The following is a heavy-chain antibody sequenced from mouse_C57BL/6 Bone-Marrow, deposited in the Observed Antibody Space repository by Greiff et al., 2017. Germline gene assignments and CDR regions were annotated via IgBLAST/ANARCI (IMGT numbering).Heavy chain of an antibody. V-gene: IGHV1-64*01. D-gene: IGHD1-1*01. CDR2: IHPNSGST. CDR1: GYTFTSYW. CDR3: ARWSGNYGSSQFLFDY. J-gene: IGHJ2*01. Sequence: QVQLQQPGAELVKPGASVKLSCKASGYTFTSYWMHWVKQRPGQGLEWIGMIHPNSGSTNYNEKFKSKDTLTVDKSSSTAYMQLSSLTSEDSAVYYCARWSGNYGSSQFLFDYWGQGTTLTVSS.